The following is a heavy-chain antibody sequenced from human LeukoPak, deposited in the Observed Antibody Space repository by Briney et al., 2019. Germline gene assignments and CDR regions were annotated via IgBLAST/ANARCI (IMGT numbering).Heavy chain of an antibody. CDR2: ISPNADRT. CDR3: AIMHGYYDGSGYWVQ. CDR1: GFTFGSYA. J-gene: IGHJ4*02. D-gene: IGHD3-22*01. Sequence: GGSLRLSCAASGFTFGSYAMSWVRQAPGKGLEWVSFISPNADRTSKADSVEGRFTIPRDSPRNTLYLQMNSLRDDDTAVYYCAIMHGYYDGSGYWVQWGQGTLVTVSS. V-gene: IGHV3-23*01.